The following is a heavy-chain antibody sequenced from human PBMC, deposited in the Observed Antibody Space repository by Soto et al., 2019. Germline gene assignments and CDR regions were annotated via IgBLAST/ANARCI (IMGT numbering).Heavy chain of an antibody. V-gene: IGHV5-51*01. CDR3: ASHKYSSGWPYDAFDI. J-gene: IGHJ3*02. Sequence: PGESLKISCNGSGYSFTSYWIGWVRQMPGKGLEWMGIIYPGDSDTRYSPSFQGQVTISADKSISTAYLQWSSLKASDTAMYYCASHKYSSGWPYDAFDIWGQGTTVPVSS. CDR1: GYSFTSYW. CDR2: IYPGDSDT. D-gene: IGHD6-19*01.